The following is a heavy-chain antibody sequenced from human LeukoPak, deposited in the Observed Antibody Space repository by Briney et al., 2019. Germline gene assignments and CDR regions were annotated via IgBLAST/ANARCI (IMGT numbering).Heavy chain of an antibody. D-gene: IGHD3-10*01. CDR1: GYSISSGYY. CDR3: ARHRYYYGSGFDY. CDR2: IYHSGST. V-gene: IGHV4-38-2*02. Sequence: SETLSLTCTVSGYSISSGYYWGWIRQPPGKGLEWIGSIYHSGSTYYNPSLKSRVTISVDTSKNQFSLKLSSVTAADTAVYYCARHRYYYGSGFDYWGQGTLVTVSS. J-gene: IGHJ4*02.